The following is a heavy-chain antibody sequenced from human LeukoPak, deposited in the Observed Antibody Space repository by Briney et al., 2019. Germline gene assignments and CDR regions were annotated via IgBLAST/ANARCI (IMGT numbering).Heavy chain of an antibody. CDR1: GFTFSSYW. Sequence: PGGSLRLSCAASGFTFSSYWMSWVRQAPGKGLEWVANIKQDGSEKYYVDSLKGRFTISRDNAKNSLYLQMYSLRAEDTAVYYCARSLDSSGWYNWGQGTLVTVSS. D-gene: IGHD6-19*01. J-gene: IGHJ4*02. CDR2: IKQDGSEK. CDR3: ARSLDSSGWYN. V-gene: IGHV3-7*03.